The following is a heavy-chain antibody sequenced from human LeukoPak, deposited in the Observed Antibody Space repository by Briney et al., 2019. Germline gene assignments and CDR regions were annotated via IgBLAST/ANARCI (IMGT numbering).Heavy chain of an antibody. J-gene: IGHJ6*03. Sequence: GGSLRLSCAPSGFTMSSYAMSWVRQAPGKGLEWVSGIGGSDGSTYYADSVKGRFTISRDNAKNSLYLQMNSLRAEDTAVYYCARALRYYMDVWGKGTTVTVSS. CDR2: IGGSDGST. V-gene: IGHV3-23*01. CDR3: ARALRYYMDV. CDR1: GFTMSSYA.